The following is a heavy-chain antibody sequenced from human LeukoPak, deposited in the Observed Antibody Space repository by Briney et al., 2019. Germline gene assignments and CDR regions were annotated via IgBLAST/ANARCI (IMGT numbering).Heavy chain of an antibody. CDR2: INHSGST. J-gene: IGHJ6*02. D-gene: IGHD2-2*01. CDR1: GGSFSGYY. Sequence: SETLSLTCAVYGGSFSGYYWSWIRQPPGKGLEWIGEINHSGSTNYNPSLKSRVTISVDSSKNQFSLKLSSVTAADTAVYYCARATRYCSSTSCPTRGMDVWGQGTTVTVSS. CDR3: ARATRYCSSTSCPTRGMDV. V-gene: IGHV4-34*01.